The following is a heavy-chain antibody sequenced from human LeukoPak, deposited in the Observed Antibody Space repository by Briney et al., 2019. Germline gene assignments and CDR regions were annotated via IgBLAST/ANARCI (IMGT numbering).Heavy chain of an antibody. D-gene: IGHD2-8*01. Sequence: GGSLRLSCAASGFTFSTALMSWVRQAPGKGLEWVGHIKSKTNGGTTDYAAPVRGRFTISRDDSTNTLYLQMSSLMTEDTAVYYCTTDEWAWGQGTLVTVSS. V-gene: IGHV3-15*01. J-gene: IGHJ5*02. CDR3: TTDEWA. CDR1: GFTFSTAL. CDR2: IKSKTNGGTT.